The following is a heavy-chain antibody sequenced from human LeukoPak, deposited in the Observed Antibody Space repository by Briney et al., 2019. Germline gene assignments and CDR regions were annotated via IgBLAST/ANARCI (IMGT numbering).Heavy chain of an antibody. CDR3: AKDPAGIVGATPDFDY. V-gene: IGHV3-23*03. Sequence: PGGSLRLSCAASGFTFSSYAMSWVRQAPGKGLEWVSVIYSGGSTHYADSGKGRFTISRDNSKNTLYLQMNSLRAEDTAVYYCAKDPAGIVGATPDFDYWGQGTLVTVSS. CDR1: GFTFSSYA. CDR2: IYSGGST. D-gene: IGHD1-26*01. J-gene: IGHJ4*02.